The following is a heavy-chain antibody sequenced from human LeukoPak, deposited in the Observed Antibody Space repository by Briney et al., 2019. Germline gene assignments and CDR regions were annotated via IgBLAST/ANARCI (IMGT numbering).Heavy chain of an antibody. CDR2: ITGSGDRT. CDR3: AKGVVVAPDVTPFDY. V-gene: IGHV3-23*01. J-gene: IGHJ4*02. Sequence: GGSLRLSCAASGFTFNSYGMSWVRQAPGRGLEWVSAITGSGDRTYYADSVKGRFTISRDNSKNTLYLQMNSLRAEDTAVYYCAKGVVVAPDVTPFDYWGQGTLVTVSS. CDR1: GFTFNSYG. D-gene: IGHD2-2*01.